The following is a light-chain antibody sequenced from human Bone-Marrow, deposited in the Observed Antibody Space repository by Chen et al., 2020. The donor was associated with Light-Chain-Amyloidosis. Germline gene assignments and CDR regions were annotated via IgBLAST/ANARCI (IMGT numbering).Light chain of an antibody. CDR3: QSADSSGTYEVI. V-gene: IGLV3-25*03. CDR2: RDT. CDR1: DLPTKY. J-gene: IGLJ2*01. Sequence: SYELTQPPSVSVSPGQTARITCSGDDLPTKYAYWYQQKPGQAPVLVIHRDTERPSGIAERLSGSSSGTTATLPISGVQAEDEADYHCQSADSSGTYEVIFGGGTKLTV.